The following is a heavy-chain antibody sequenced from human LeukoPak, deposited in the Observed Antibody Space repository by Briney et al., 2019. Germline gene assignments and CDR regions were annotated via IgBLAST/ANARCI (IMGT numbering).Heavy chain of an antibody. CDR1: GFTFSSYA. Sequence: PGGSLRLSCAASGFTFSSYAMSWVRQAPGKGLEWVSAISGSGGSTYYADSVKGRFTISRDNSKNTLYLQMNSLRAEDTAVYYCAKDPREDYSNYVSLGTFDYWGQGTLVTVSS. V-gene: IGHV3-23*01. CDR2: ISGSGGST. J-gene: IGHJ4*02. D-gene: IGHD4-11*01. CDR3: AKDPREDYSNYVSLGTFDY.